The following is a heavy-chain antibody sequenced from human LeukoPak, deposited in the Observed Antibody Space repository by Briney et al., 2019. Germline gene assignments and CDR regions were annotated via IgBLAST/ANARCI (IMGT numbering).Heavy chain of an antibody. CDR2: INHSGST. V-gene: IGHV4-34*01. D-gene: IGHD6-25*01. CDR3: ARLAGTGRLRPTKYYFDY. CDR1: GGSFSGYY. J-gene: IGHJ4*02. Sequence: PSETLSLTCAVYGGSFSGYYWSWIRQPPGKGLEWIGEINHSGSTNYNPSLKSRVTISVDTSKNQFSLKLSSVTAADTAMYYCARLAGTGRLRPTKYYFDYWGQGTLVTVSS.